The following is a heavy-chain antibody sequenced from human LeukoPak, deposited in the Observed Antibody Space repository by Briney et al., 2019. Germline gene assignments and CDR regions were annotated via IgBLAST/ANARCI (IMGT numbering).Heavy chain of an antibody. J-gene: IGHJ4*02. CDR1: GSTFSSYW. CDR3: ARDQGGADY. CDR2: IKQDGSEK. D-gene: IGHD3-16*01. V-gene: IGHV3-7*01. Sequence: PGGSLRLSCAASGSTFSSYWMSWVRQAPGKGREWVANIKQDGSEKYYVDSVKDRFTISRDNAKNSLYLQMNSLRAEDTAEYYCARDQGGADYWGQGTLVTVSS.